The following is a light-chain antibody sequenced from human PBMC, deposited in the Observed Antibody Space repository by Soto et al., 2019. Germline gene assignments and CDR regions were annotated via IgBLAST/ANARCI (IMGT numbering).Light chain of an antibody. V-gene: IGLV2-14*03. CDR3: SSYTTSSTRV. CDR1: NSDVGAFNY. CDR2: EVS. J-gene: IGLJ1*01. Sequence: ALTQPASVSGSPGQSIAITCTGTNSDVGAFNYVSWYQQHPDKATKLMIYEVSNRPSGVSNRFSGSKSVNTATLTISGLQTEDEADYYCSSYTTSSTRVFGTGTKVTVL.